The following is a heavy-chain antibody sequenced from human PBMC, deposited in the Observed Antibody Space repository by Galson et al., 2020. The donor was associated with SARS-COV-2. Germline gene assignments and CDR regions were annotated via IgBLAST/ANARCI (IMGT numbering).Heavy chain of an antibody. Sequence: ASVKVSCKASGYPFTRYYMFWVRQAPGQGLEWMGIINPDSGSTNYAQKFQGRVTMTRDTSTSTVYMELRSLTSEDTAVYYCARDAFLCSGGSCYGPITTVTTGAFDIWGQGTLVTVSS. J-gene: IGHJ3*02. CDR3: ARDAFLCSGGSCYGPITTVTTGAFDI. CDR2: INPDSGST. D-gene: IGHD2-15*01. CDR1: GYPFTRYY. V-gene: IGHV1-46*01.